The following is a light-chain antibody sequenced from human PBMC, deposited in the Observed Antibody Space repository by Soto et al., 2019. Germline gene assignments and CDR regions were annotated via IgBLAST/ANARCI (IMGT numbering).Light chain of an antibody. Sequence: QSALTQPASVSGSPGQSITVSCTGTNTDVGGYNYVSWYQHHPGTAPRLMIYEVRNRLSGVSNRFSGSKSGNTASLTISGLQSEDEADYYCTSYTPTGALVFGSGTKVTVL. CDR3: TSYTPTGALV. V-gene: IGLV2-14*01. J-gene: IGLJ6*01. CDR1: NTDVGGYNY. CDR2: EVR.